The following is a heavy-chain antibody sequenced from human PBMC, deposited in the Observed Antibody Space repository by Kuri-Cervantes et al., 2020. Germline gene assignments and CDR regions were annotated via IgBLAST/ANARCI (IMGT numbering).Heavy chain of an antibody. CDR2: IRIGSTTI. Sequence: GGFWRSSCAASGFTFSSYSMNWFRQAPGKGREWVSYIRIGSTTIYYADSVRGRFTISRDDATNSLYLQMNSLRAEDTAVYYCAKEVDSSGWGTYFEHWGQGTLVTVSS. D-gene: IGHD6-19*01. CDR3: AKEVDSSGWGTYFEH. V-gene: IGHV3-48*01. CDR1: GFTFSSYS. J-gene: IGHJ4*02.